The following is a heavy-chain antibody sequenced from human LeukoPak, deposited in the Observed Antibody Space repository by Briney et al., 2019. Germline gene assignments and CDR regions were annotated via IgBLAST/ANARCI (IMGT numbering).Heavy chain of an antibody. CDR3: ARHSPGAGAHYFDY. J-gene: IGHJ4*02. Sequence: SETLSLTCTVSGDSITSFYLTWIRQPAGKGLEWIGRIYTSGSPHYNPSLKSRVTMSIDTSKNQFSLKLTSVTAAETAVYYCARHSPGAGAHYFDYWGQGTLVTVSS. V-gene: IGHV4-4*07. CDR1: GDSITSFY. CDR2: IYTSGSP. D-gene: IGHD6-13*01.